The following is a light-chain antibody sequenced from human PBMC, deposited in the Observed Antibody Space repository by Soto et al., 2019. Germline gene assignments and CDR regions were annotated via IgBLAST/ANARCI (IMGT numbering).Light chain of an antibody. CDR1: QSVSSSD. CDR3: QQYDNLSWT. CDR2: GAS. J-gene: IGKJ1*01. V-gene: IGKV3-20*01. Sequence: ENVLTQSPGTLSLSPGERATLSCRASQSVSSSDLAWYQQKPGRAPRLLIYGASNRATGTPDRFSGSGSGTDFTLTISRLEPEDFAVYYCQQYDNLSWTFGQGTKVDIK.